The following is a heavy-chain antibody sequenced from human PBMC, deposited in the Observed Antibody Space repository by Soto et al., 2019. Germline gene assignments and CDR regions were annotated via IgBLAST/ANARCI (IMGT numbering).Heavy chain of an antibody. J-gene: IGHJ6*02. Sequence: EVQLLESGGGLVQPGGSLRLSCAASGFTFSSYAMSWVRQAPGKGLEWVSAISGSGGSTYYADSVKGRFTISRDNSKNTRYLEMNRVRAGDTAVYYCATGRGLYYYYGMDVWGQGTTVTVSS. D-gene: IGHD3-10*01. CDR3: ATGRGLYYYYGMDV. V-gene: IGHV3-23*01. CDR2: ISGSGGST. CDR1: GFTFSSYA.